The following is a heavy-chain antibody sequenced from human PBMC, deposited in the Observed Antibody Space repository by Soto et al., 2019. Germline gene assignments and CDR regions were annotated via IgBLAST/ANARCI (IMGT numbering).Heavy chain of an antibody. CDR3: ARGGHVVVVTAALDY. CDR1: GDTFTDYY. V-gene: IGHV1-46*01. J-gene: IGHJ4*02. Sequence: QVQLMQSGAEVKKPGASVKVSCKASGDTFTDYYIHWVRQAPGQGLEWMGTVNPSGGHTTYAQHFLGRVTMTRDTSTRPLDMELTSLTSADTAVYYCARGGHVVVVTAALDYWGQGTLVTVSS. CDR2: VNPSGGHT. D-gene: IGHD2-21*02.